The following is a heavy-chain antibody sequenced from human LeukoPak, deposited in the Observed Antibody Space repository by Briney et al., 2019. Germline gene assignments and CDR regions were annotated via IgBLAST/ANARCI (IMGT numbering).Heavy chain of an antibody. CDR2: IYYSGST. Sequence: SETLSLTCTVSGGSISSYYWSWIRQPPGKGLEWIGYIYYSGSTNYNPSLKSRVTISVDTSKNQFSLKLSSVTAADTAVYYCARGGAVGSYTFDYWGQGTLVTVSS. V-gene: IGHV4-59*01. D-gene: IGHD1-26*01. CDR3: ARGGAVGSYTFDY. J-gene: IGHJ4*02. CDR1: GGSISSYY.